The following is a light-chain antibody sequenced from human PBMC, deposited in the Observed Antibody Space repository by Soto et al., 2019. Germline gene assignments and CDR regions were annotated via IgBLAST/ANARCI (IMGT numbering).Light chain of an antibody. J-gene: IGKJ1*01. Sequence: DIQMTQSPSTLSASVGDRFTITCRASQSISSWLAWYQQKPGKAPKLLINKASSLESGVPSRFSGSGSGTEFTLTISSLQPDDFATYYCQNFNSYPWKFGQGTKVDIK. CDR1: QSISSW. CDR2: KAS. V-gene: IGKV1-5*03. CDR3: QNFNSYPWK.